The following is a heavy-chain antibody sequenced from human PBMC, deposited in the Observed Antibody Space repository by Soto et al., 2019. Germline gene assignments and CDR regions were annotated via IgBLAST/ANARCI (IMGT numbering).Heavy chain of an antibody. Sequence: EVQLVESGGGLVKPGGSLRLSCAASGLTFSRYSMNWVRQAPGKGLEWVSSSSSSSSYIYYADSAKGRFTISRDNAKNAQYLQTNSRRAEDTGVYYCARDHLPGYSSSWYRSHQNLYPYYYGMHVW. CDR3: ARDHLPGYSSSWYRSHQNLYPYYYGMHV. J-gene: IGHJ6*01. D-gene: IGHD6-13*01. CDR2: SSSSSSYI. CDR1: GLTFSRYS. V-gene: IGHV3-21*01.